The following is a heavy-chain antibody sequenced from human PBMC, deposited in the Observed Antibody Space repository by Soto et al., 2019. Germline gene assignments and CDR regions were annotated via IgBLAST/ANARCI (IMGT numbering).Heavy chain of an antibody. CDR3: ARDGQPEGVAADGASDY. J-gene: IGHJ4*02. Sequence: QVQLVQSGPEVKNPGASVKVSCKASGYTFKNYGIKWVRQAPGQGLEWVGWITTYNGNRYSAEKFPGRVTMTTDTSTSNTYMELKSLTSDDTGVYYCARDGQPEGVAADGASDYWGQGTLVTVSS. D-gene: IGHD6-19*01. V-gene: IGHV1-18*01. CDR1: GYTFKNYG. CDR2: ITTYNGNR.